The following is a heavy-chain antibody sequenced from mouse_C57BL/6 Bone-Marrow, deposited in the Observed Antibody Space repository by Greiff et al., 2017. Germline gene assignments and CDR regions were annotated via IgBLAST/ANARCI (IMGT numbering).Heavy chain of an antibody. Sequence: QVQLQQSGAELVRPGTSVKVSCKASGYAFTNYLIEWVKQRPGQGLEWIGVINPGSGGTNYNEKFKGKATLTADKSSSTAYMQLSSLTSEDSAVYFCARRDDYDDFDDWGQGTTLTVSS. D-gene: IGHD2-4*01. J-gene: IGHJ2*01. CDR2: INPGSGGT. V-gene: IGHV1-54*01. CDR3: ARRDDYDDFDD. CDR1: GYAFTNYL.